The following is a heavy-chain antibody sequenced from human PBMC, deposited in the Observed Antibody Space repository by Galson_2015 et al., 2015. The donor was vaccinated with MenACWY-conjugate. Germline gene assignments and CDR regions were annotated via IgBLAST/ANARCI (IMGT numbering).Heavy chain of an antibody. CDR2: IWPCDSHT. CDR3: ARRQFKAAAAAFDP. Sequence: QSGAEVKKPGESLKISCKGSGYSFSTYRLGWVRQMPGKGLEWMGFIWPCDSHTIYSPSFQGQVTVSVDKSNNTVYLQWSSLQASDTGMYYCARRQFKAAAAAFDPWGQGTLVTVSS. V-gene: IGHV5-51*01. D-gene: IGHD6-13*01. J-gene: IGHJ5*02. CDR1: GYSFSTYR.